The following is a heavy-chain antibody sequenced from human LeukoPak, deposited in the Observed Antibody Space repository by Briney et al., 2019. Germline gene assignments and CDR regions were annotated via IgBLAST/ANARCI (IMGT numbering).Heavy chain of an antibody. CDR1: GCSISSGGYY. V-gene: IGHV4-31*03. J-gene: IGHJ6*02. CDR3: ARTGGGSCSGGSCYLLYGMDV. D-gene: IGHD2-15*01. CDR2: MYYSGST. Sequence: SETLSLTCTVSGCSISSGGYYWSWIRQHPGKGLEWIGYMYYSGSTYYNPSLESRVTISVDTSKNQFSLKLYPVAAAHTAVYYCARTGGGSCSGGSCYLLYGMDVWGQGTTVTVSS.